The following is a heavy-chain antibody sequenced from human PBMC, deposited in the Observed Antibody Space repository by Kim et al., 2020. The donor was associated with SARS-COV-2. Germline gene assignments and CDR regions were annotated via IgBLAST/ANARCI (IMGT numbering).Heavy chain of an antibody. CDR3: ARDRYMVVVPAAHPTDYYYGRDV. CDR2: ISYDGSNK. J-gene: IGHJ6*04. D-gene: IGHD2-2*01. V-gene: IGHV3-30*04. Sequence: GGSLRLSCAASGFTSSSYAMHWVRQAPGKGLEWVAVISYDGSNKYYADSVKGRFTISRDNSKNTLYLQMNSLRAEDTAVYYCARDRYMVVVPAAHPTDYYYGRDVWGKGTTATVAS. CDR1: GFTSSSYA.